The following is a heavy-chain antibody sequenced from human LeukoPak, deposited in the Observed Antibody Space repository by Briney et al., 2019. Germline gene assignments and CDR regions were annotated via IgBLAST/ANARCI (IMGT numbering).Heavy chain of an antibody. CDR1: GFTFSNYW. D-gene: IGHD3-10*01. V-gene: IGHV3-74*01. Sequence: GGSLRLSCEASGFTFSNYWMYWVRQAPGKGLVWVSRINSDGTTTNFAGSVEGRFTISRDNAKNTVYLQMNSLRAEDTAVYYCTRDITLTRGGRSDYWGQGTLVTVSS. CDR2: INSDGTTT. J-gene: IGHJ4*02. CDR3: TRDITLTRGGRSDY.